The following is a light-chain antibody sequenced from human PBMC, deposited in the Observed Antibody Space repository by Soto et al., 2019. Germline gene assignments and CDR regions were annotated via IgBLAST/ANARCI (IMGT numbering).Light chain of an antibody. CDR2: DDS. Sequence: SYELTQPPSVSVAPGQTATITCGGDNIGSKSVHWYQQKPGQAPVVVVYDDSDRPSGIPDRFSGSNSGNTATLTISRVEVGDVADYYCQVWDRTSDQYVFGSGTKVTVL. CDR3: QVWDRTSDQYV. V-gene: IGLV3-21*02. J-gene: IGLJ1*01. CDR1: NIGSKS.